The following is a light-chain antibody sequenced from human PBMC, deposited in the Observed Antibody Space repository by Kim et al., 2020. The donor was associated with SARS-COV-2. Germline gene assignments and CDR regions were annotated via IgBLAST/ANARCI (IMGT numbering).Light chain of an antibody. V-gene: IGLV2-14*03. CDR1: SSDIGAYNL. Sequence: QSALTQPASVSGSPGQSITISCTGTSSDIGAYNLVSWYQQYPGKAPQLLIYGVSMRPSGVSSRFSASKSGNTASLTISGLQAEDEAHYSCSSFTDSGAWVFGGGTQLTVL. J-gene: IGLJ3*02. CDR2: GVS. CDR3: SSFTDSGAWV.